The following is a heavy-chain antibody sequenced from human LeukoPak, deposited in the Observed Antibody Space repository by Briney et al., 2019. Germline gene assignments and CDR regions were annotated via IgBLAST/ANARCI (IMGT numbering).Heavy chain of an antibody. CDR1: GGSISSSSYY. Sequence: KPSETLSLTCTVSGGSISSSSYYWGWIRQPPGKGLEWIGSIYYSGSTYYNPSLKSRVTISVDTSKNQFSLKLSSVTAADTAVYYCARHLTYCGGDCYAFDIWGQGTMVTVSS. V-gene: IGHV4-39*01. J-gene: IGHJ3*02. CDR2: IYYSGST. CDR3: ARHLTYCGGDCYAFDI. D-gene: IGHD2-21*02.